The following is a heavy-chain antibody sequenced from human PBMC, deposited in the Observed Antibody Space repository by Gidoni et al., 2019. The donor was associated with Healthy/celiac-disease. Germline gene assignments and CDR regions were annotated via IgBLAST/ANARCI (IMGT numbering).Heavy chain of an antibody. J-gene: IGHJ4*02. V-gene: IGHV3-15*07. CDR1: GFTFSNAW. Sequence: EVQLVESGGGLVKPGGSLRLSCAASGFTFSNAWMNWVRQAPGKGLEWVGRIKSKTDGGTTDYAAPVKGRFTISRDDSKNTLYLQMNSLKTEDTAVYYCTTDLEGPAYCSGGSCYEFDYWGQGTLVTVSS. CDR2: IKSKTDGGTT. D-gene: IGHD2-15*01. CDR3: TTDLEGPAYCSGGSCYEFDY.